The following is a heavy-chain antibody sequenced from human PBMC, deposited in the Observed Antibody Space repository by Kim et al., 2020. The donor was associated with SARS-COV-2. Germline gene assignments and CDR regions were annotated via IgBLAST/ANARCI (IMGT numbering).Heavy chain of an antibody. V-gene: IGHV1-2*02. Sequence: ASVKVSCKASGYTFTGCYMHWVRQAPGQGLEWIGLLNPNSGGTNYAQKFQGRVTMTRDTSNSTAYMEMSRLRSDDTGVYYCARLLAYCGGDCYDYWGQGTLVPVSS. CDR2: LNPNSGGT. CDR3: ARLLAYCGGDCYDY. D-gene: IGHD2-21*01. J-gene: IGHJ4*02. CDR1: GYTFTGCY.